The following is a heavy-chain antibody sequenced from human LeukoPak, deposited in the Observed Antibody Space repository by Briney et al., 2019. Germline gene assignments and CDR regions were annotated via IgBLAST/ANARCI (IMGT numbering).Heavy chain of an antibody. V-gene: IGHV1-69*04. Sequence: ASVKVSCKASGGTFSSYAIGWVRQAPGQGLEWMGRIIPILGIANYAQKFQGRVTITADKSTSTAYMELSSLRSEDTAVYYCARDYPPYSGYDHSPFDYWGQGTLVTVPS. CDR1: GGTFSSYA. D-gene: IGHD5-12*01. CDR2: IIPILGIA. CDR3: ARDYPPYSGYDHSPFDY. J-gene: IGHJ4*02.